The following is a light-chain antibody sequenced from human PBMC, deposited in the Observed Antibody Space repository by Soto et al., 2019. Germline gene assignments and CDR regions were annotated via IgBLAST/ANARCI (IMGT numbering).Light chain of an antibody. CDR3: QQYNSWPPYT. Sequence: EIVMSQSPATLSVSPGERATLSCRASQSVSSFLAWYQQKPGQAPRLLIYGASTRATGIPARFSGSGSGTEFTLTISSLQSEDFAVYYCQQYNSWPPYTFGQGTKLEIK. CDR2: GAS. V-gene: IGKV3-15*01. CDR1: QSVSSF. J-gene: IGKJ2*01.